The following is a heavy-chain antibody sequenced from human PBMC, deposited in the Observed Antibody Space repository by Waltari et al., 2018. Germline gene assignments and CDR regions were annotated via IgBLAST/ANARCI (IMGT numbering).Heavy chain of an antibody. CDR2: IYYSGSS. V-gene: IGHV4-39*07. CDR3: ARVGYGSGRLDTHYFDY. D-gene: IGHD3-10*01. Sequence: QLQLQESGPGLVKPSETLSLTCTVSGGSISSSSYYWGWIRQPPGKGLEWIGSIYYSGSSYYNPYLKSRFTISVDTSKNQFSLKPSSVTAADTAVYYCARVGYGSGRLDTHYFDYWGQGTLVTVSS. CDR1: GGSISSSSYY. J-gene: IGHJ4*02.